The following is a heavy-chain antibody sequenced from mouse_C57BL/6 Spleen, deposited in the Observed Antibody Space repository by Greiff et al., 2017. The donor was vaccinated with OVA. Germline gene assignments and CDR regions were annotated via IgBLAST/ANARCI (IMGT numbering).Heavy chain of an antibody. CDR1: GFTFSNYW. Sequence: EVQGVESGGGLVQPGGSMKLSCVASGFTFSNYWMNWVRQSPEKGLEWVAQIRLKSDNYATHYAESVKGRFTISRDDSKSSVYLQMNNLRAADTGIYYCTGGLPYFDYWGQGTTLTVSS. CDR3: TGGLPYFDY. V-gene: IGHV6-3*01. D-gene: IGHD2-4*01. CDR2: IRLKSDNYAT. J-gene: IGHJ2*01.